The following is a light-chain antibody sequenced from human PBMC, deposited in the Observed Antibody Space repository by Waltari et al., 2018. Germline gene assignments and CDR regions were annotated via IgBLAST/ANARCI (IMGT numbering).Light chain of an antibody. CDR2: INN. CDR1: NSTIGGNT. Sequence: QSVLTQPPSASGTPGQTVTISCSGSNSTIGGNTVNWYQPLPGAAPKLIIYINNQRPSGVPDRFSCSKSGTSASLAISGLQSEDEADYYCAAWDDTLNGLFGGGTKLTVL. J-gene: IGLJ2*01. V-gene: IGLV1-44*01. CDR3: AAWDDTLNGL.